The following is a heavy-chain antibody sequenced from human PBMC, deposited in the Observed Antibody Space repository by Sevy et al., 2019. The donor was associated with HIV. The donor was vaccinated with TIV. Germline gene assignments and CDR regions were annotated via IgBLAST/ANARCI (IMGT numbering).Heavy chain of an antibody. V-gene: IGHV3-66*01. CDR2: VTSDGTT. J-gene: IGHJ4*02. CDR3: AGGDTTMITDLDY. Sequence: GGSLRLSCAASGLTLTTTGMSWVRQAPGKGLEWVAGVTSDGTTYYAASVRDRFTVSRDNCKNTLYLQLNSLRADDTAVFYCAGGDTTMITDLDYWGQGTLVTVSS. CDR1: GLTLTTTG. D-gene: IGHD3-16*01.